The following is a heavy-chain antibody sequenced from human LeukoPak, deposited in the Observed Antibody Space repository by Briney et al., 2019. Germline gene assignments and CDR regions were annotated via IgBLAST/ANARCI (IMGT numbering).Heavy chain of an antibody. J-gene: IGHJ6*02. CDR1: GGSISSYY. CDR3: ARTFSESYYYYGMDV. D-gene: IGHD1-26*01. Sequence: SETLSLTCTVSGGSISSYYWSWIRQPPGKGLEYIGYIYHSGSTNYNPSLKSRVTISVDTSKNQFSLKLSSVTAADTAVYYCARTFSESYYYYGMDVWGQGTTVTVSS. CDR2: IYHSGST. V-gene: IGHV4-59*01.